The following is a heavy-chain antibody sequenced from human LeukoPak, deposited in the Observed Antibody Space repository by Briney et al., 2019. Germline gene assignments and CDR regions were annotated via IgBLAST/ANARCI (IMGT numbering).Heavy chain of an antibody. CDR1: GGSISSGGYY. D-gene: IGHD2-15*01. J-gene: IGHJ3*02. V-gene: IGHV4-31*03. Sequence: SQTLSLTCTVSGGSISSGGYYWSWIRQHPGKGLEWIGYIYYSGSTCYNPSLKSRVTISVDTSKNQFSLKLSSVTAADTAVYYCARGHRRGPSPDDAFDIWGQGTMVTVSS. CDR2: IYYSGST. CDR3: ARGHRRGPSPDDAFDI.